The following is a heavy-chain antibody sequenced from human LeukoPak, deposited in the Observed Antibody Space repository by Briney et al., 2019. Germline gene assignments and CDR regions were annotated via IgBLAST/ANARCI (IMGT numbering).Heavy chain of an antibody. CDR1: GFTFSSYA. CDR3: AIGYRRDWYQGD. D-gene: IGHD6-19*01. CDR2: INDSGGRT. J-gene: IGHJ4*02. Sequence: GGSLRLSCAASGFTFSSYAMTWVRQAPGKGLEWVSVINDSGGRTFYADSVKGRFTISRDNSKNTLYLQMNFLRADDTAIYYCAIGYRRDWYQGDWGQGTLVTVSS. V-gene: IGHV3-23*01.